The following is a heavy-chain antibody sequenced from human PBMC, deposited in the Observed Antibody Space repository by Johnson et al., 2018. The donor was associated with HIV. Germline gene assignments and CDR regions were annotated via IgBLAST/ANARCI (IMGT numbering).Heavy chain of an antibody. CDR3: ARGGSDVFDI. D-gene: IGHD3-16*01. Sequence: VPLVESGGGVVQPGGSLRLSCAASGFTFSDYYMSWIRQAPGKGLEWVSYITGSGTVVYYADSVKGRFTISRDNAKNSLYLQMNSLRADDTAVYYCARGGSDVFDIWGRGTMVTVSS. V-gene: IGHV3-11*04. CDR1: GFTFSDYY. CDR2: ITGSGTVV. J-gene: IGHJ3*02.